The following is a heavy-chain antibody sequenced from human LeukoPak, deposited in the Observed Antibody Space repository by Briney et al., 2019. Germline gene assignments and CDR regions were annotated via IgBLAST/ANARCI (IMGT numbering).Heavy chain of an antibody. J-gene: IGHJ4*02. Sequence: PSGTLSLTCAVYGGSFSGYYWSWIRQPPGKGLDWIGQINHSGSTNYNPSLKSRVTISVDTSRNRFSLKLRSVTAEDTAVYYCARGGGYYDSSGLQGYWGQGTLVTVSS. CDR2: INHSGST. CDR1: GGSFSGYY. D-gene: IGHD3-22*01. CDR3: ARGGGYYDSSGLQGY. V-gene: IGHV4-34*01.